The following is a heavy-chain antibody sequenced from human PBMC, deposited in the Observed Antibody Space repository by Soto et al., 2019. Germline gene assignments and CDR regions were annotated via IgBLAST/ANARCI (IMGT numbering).Heavy chain of an antibody. CDR1: GGSISSYY. V-gene: IGHV4-59*01. CDR2: IYYSGST. CDR3: ARPGWRNAPYDAFDI. D-gene: IGHD6-19*01. J-gene: IGHJ3*02. Sequence: SETLSLTSTVSGGSISSYYWSWIRQPPGKGLEWIGYIYYSGSTNYNPSLKSRVTISLDTSKNQFSLKLSSVTAADTAVYYCARPGWRNAPYDAFDIWGQGTMVTVSS.